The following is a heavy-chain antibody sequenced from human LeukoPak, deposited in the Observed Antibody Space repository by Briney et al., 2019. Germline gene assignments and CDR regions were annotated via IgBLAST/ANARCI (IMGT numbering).Heavy chain of an antibody. CDR3: ASVREAGVTMVRGDYYGMDV. V-gene: IGHV1-69*04. D-gene: IGHD3-10*01. Sequence: GASVKDSCKASGGTFSSYAISWVRHPPGQGLEWMGRIIPILGIANYPQKFQGRVTITADKSTSTAYMELSSLRSEDTAVYYCASVREAGVTMVRGDYYGMDVWGQGTTVTVSS. CDR2: IIPILGIA. J-gene: IGHJ6*02. CDR1: GGTFSSYA.